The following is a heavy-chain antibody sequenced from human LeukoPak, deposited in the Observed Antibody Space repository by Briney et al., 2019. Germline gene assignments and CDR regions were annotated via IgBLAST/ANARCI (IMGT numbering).Heavy chain of an antibody. V-gene: IGHV4-30-2*01. CDR3: ARGDISSTPFFDY. J-gene: IGHJ4*02. D-gene: IGHD2-15*01. CDR2: IYHSGST. CDR1: GGSISSGGYY. Sequence: PSETLSLTCTVSGGSISSGGYYWSWIRQPPGKGLEWIGYIYHSGSTYYNPSLKSRVTISVDRSKNQFSLKLSSVTAADTAVYYCARGDISSTPFFDYWGQGTVVTVSS.